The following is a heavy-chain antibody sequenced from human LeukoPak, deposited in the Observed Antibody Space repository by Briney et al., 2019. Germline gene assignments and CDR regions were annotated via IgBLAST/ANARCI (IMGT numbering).Heavy chain of an antibody. J-gene: IGHJ3*01. Sequence: ASVKVSCKVSRYILTEICMHWVRQAPGKGLEWMGGFDPEEGETIYAQSFQGRVTMTEDTSTDTGYMELSSLRSEDTAVYYCSTAPFRYGSRAFDFWGQGTMVTVSS. CDR1: RYILTEIC. D-gene: IGHD3-10*01. CDR2: FDPEEGET. V-gene: IGHV1-24*01. CDR3: STAPFRYGSRAFDF.